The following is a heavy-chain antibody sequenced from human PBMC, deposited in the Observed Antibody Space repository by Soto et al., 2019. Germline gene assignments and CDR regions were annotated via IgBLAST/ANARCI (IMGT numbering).Heavy chain of an antibody. D-gene: IGHD5-12*01. V-gene: IGHV4-4*02. Sequence: LSLTFAVSGGSISSSNWWSWVRQPPGKGLEWIGEIYHSGSTNYNPSLKSRVTISVDKSKNQFSLKLSSVTAADTAVYYCARDRGYSGYDRRRFDYWGQGTLVTVSS. CDR2: IYHSGST. J-gene: IGHJ4*02. CDR3: ARDRGYSGYDRRRFDY. CDR1: GGSISSSNW.